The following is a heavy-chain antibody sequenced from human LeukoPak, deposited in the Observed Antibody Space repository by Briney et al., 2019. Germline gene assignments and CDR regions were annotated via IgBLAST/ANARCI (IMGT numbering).Heavy chain of an antibody. D-gene: IGHD2-21*01. CDR1: GYSSTSYW. J-gene: IGHJ4*02. Sequence: GESLQISCKGSGYSSTSYWIGRVRQMPGKGREWMGIIYHGDADTRYSPSFQGQVTISADKSISTAYMQWSTLKASDTAMYYCARRDSALGYWGQGTLVTVSS. CDR3: ARRDSALGY. V-gene: IGHV5-51*01. CDR2: IYHGDADT.